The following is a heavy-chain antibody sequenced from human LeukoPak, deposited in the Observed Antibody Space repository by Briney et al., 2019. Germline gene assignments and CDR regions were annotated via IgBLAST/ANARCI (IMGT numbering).Heavy chain of an antibody. J-gene: IGHJ4*02. CDR1: GYTYTSYH. Sequence: GASVKVSCKASGYTYTSYHISWVRQAPGQGLEWMGWISTYNGNTNYAQKFQGRVTVTTDTSTSTAYMELRSLTEDDTALYYCVRGGSSFGYDYWGQGTLVTVSS. D-gene: IGHD5-18*01. CDR2: ISTYNGNT. V-gene: IGHV1-18*04. CDR3: VRGGSSFGYDY.